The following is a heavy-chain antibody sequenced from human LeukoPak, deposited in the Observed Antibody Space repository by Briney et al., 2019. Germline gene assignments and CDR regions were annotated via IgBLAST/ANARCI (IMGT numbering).Heavy chain of an antibody. CDR3: ANGRSESYHY. V-gene: IGHV3-23*01. Sequence: PGASLRLSCAASGFTFSKYGAWVRQAPGKRLEWVSAITSSGATYYADSVKGRFTISGDNSKNTLYLQMNSLGAEDTAVYYCANGRSESYHYWGQGTLVTVSS. J-gene: IGHJ4*02. D-gene: IGHD1-26*01. CDR1: GFTFSKYG. CDR2: ITSSGAT.